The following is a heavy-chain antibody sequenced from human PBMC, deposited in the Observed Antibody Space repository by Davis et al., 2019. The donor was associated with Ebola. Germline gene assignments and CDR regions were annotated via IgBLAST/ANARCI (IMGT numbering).Heavy chain of an antibody. J-gene: IGHJ4*02. CDR1: GGSISSGGYS. V-gene: IGHV4-30-4*07. CDR2: IYYSGST. CDR3: ARGYDSSGYFVSPFDY. D-gene: IGHD3-22*01. Sequence: SETLSLTCAASGGSISSGGYSWSWIRQPPGKGLEWIGYIYYSGSTYYNPSLKSRVTISVDTSKNQFSLKLSSVTAADTAVYYCARGYDSSGYFVSPFDYWGQGTLVTVSS.